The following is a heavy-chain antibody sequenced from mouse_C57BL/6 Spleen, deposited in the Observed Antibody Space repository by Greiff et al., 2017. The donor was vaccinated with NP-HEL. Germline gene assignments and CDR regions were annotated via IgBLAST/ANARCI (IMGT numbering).Heavy chain of an antibody. Sequence: EVMLVESGGGLVKPGGSLKLSCAASGFTFSDYGMHWVRQAPEKGLQWVAYISSGSSTIYYADTVKGRFTIPRDNAKNTLFLQMTSLRSEDTAMYYCALWYFDYWGQGTTLTVSS. CDR2: ISSGSSTI. CDR1: GFTFSDYG. V-gene: IGHV5-17*01. J-gene: IGHJ2*01. CDR3: ALWYFDY. D-gene: IGHD1-1*02.